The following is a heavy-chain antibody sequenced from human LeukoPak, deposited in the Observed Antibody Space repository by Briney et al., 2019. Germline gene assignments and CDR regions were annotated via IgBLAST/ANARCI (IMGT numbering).Heavy chain of an antibody. Sequence: KFQGRVTITRDTSTSTVYMELSSLRSEDTAVYYCARDSYYDSSGYKGAFDIWGQGTMVTVSS. CDR3: ARDSYYDSSGYKGAFDI. V-gene: IGHV1-46*01. J-gene: IGHJ3*02. D-gene: IGHD3-22*01.